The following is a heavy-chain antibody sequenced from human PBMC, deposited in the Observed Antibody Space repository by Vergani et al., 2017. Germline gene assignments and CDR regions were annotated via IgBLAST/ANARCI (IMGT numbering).Heavy chain of an antibody. Sequence: EVQLVESGGGLIQPGGSLRLSCAASGFTVSSNYMSWVRQAPGKGLEWVSVIYSGGSTYYAASVKGRFTISRDNSKNTLYLQMNSLRAEDTAVYYCARSRERGSDWYWRTFDYWGQGTLVTVSS. D-gene: IGHD6-19*01. J-gene: IGHJ4*02. CDR2: IYSGGST. CDR3: ARSRERGSDWYWRTFDY. V-gene: IGHV3-53*01. CDR1: GFTVSSNY.